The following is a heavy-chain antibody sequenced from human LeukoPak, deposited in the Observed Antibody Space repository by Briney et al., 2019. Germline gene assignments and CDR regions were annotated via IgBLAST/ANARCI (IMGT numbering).Heavy chain of an antibody. J-gene: IGHJ4*02. CDR3: AKESGKFDY. V-gene: IGHV3-43*02. CDR2: ISADGGST. Sequence: GGSLRLSCVASGLNFDDSAMHWVRQAPGKGLEWVSLISADGGSTSSADSVKGRFSISRDNSKNSLYLQMNSLRSEDTAMYYCAKESGKFDYWGQGTLVAVSS. CDR1: GLNFDDSA.